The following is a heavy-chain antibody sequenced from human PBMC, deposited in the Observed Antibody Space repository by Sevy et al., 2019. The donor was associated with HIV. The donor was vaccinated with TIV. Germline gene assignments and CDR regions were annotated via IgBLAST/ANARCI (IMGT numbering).Heavy chain of an antibody. CDR2: ISSNGDST. Sequence: GGSLRLSCSASGFTFSSYAMHWVRQAPGKGLEYVSAISSNGDSTYYADSVKGRFTISRDNSKNTLYLQMSSLGAEDTAVYYCVKARRYRGAFDIWGQGTMVTASS. CDR3: VKARRYRGAFDI. CDR1: GFTFSSYA. V-gene: IGHV3-64D*06. D-gene: IGHD5-12*01. J-gene: IGHJ3*02.